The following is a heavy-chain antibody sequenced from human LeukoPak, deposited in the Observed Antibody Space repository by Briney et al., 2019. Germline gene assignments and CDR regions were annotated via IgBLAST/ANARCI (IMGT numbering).Heavy chain of an antibody. CDR1: GGSFSTYY. J-gene: IGHJ6*02. V-gene: IGHV4-59*08. CDR2: IYYSGTT. CDR3: ARHFDVSRSAYYDGMNI. Sequence: SETLRLTCTVFGGSFSTYYWTWIRQPPGKGLEYIGYIYYSGTTDYNPSLKSRVIISVDTSKNQFSLRLSSVTAADTAIYFCARHFDVSRSAYYDGMNICGQGTTVTVSS. D-gene: IGHD3-9*01.